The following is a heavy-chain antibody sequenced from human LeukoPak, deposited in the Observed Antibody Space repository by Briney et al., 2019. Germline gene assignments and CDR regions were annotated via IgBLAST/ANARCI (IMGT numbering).Heavy chain of an antibody. J-gene: IGHJ4*02. CDR3: ARPRGYSYGYDY. CDR2: VSYSGST. V-gene: IGHV4-59*01. CDR1: GGSISNYY. D-gene: IGHD5-18*01. Sequence: KPSETLSLTCTVSGGSISNYYWNWIRQPPGKGLEWIGYVSYSGSTNYNPPLKSRVTIPLYTSKNQFSLILNSVTAADTAVYYCARPRGYSYGYDYWGQGTLVTVSS.